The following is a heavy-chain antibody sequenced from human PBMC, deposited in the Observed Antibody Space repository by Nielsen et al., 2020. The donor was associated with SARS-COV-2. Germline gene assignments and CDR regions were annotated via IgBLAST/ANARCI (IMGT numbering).Heavy chain of an antibody. CDR1: NEITPHY. D-gene: IGHD3-10*01. CDR2: IYYSGNT. J-gene: IGHJ3*01. CDR3: AKFRGLGRSVGAFDV. V-gene: IGHV4-59*11. Sequence: SETLSLTCSVSNEITPHYWSWVRRTPGKGREWIGYIYYSGNTSYSPSLKSRVNISLDKSKNQFSLTLKSVTAADTAVYYCAKFRGLGRSVGAFDVWGPGTKVTVSS.